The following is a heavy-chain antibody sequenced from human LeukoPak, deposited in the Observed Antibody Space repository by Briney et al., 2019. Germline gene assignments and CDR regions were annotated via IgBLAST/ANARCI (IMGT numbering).Heavy chain of an antibody. Sequence: GGSLRLSCAASGFTFSSYSMNWVRQAPGKGLEWVSYISSSSSTIYYADSVKGRFTISRDNAKNSLYLQMNSLRAEDTAVYYCASSDQLLGKALGYWGQGTLVTVSS. CDR3: ASSDQLLGKALGY. V-gene: IGHV3-48*01. D-gene: IGHD2-2*01. CDR1: GFTFSSYS. J-gene: IGHJ4*02. CDR2: ISSSSSTI.